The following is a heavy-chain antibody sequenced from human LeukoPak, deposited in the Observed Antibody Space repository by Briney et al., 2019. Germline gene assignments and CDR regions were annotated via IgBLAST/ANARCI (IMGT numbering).Heavy chain of an antibody. V-gene: IGHV3-33*06. CDR2: VWSDGSNR. D-gene: IGHD1-14*01. CDR1: GFTFNTYG. CDR3: AKSNTDSQTTVGN. J-gene: IGHJ4*02. Sequence: GGSLRLSCAASGFTFNTYGMHWVRQAPGKGLEWIAVVWSDGSNRFYADSVEGRFTISRDNSKNSLYLQMNSLRAEDTAVYYCAKSNTDSQTTVGNWGQGTLVSVSS.